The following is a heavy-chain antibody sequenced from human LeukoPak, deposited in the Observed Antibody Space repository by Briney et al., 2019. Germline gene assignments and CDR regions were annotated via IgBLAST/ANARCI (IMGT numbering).Heavy chain of an antibody. CDR1: GFTFDDYA. D-gene: IGHD6-19*01. J-gene: IGHJ4*02. CDR2: ISGDGGST. CDR3: AKAGYSSGRGVYYFDY. V-gene: IGHV3-43*02. Sequence: GGSLRPSCAASGFTFDDYAMHWVRQAPGKGLEWVSLISGDGGSTYYADSVKGRFTISRDNSKNSLYLQMNSLRTEDTALYYCAKAGYSSGRGVYYFDYWGQGTLVTVSS.